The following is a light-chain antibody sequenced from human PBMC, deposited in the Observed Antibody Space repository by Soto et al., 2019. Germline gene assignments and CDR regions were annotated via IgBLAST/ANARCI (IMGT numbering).Light chain of an antibody. Sequence: DIPMTQSPSTLSASVGDRVTITCRASQSIGSWLAWYQQKPGKAPKLLIFDASTLQNGVPSRFSGSGSGTEFTLTITRLQPEDLGSYYCQHYNSYSEAFGQGTKVNIK. CDR2: DAS. V-gene: IGKV1-5*01. CDR1: QSIGSW. CDR3: QHYNSYSEA. J-gene: IGKJ1*01.